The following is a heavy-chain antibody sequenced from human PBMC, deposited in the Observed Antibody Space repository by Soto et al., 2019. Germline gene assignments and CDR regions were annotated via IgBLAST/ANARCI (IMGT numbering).Heavy chain of an antibody. J-gene: IGHJ4*02. D-gene: IGHD1-1*01. CDR2: ITDSGGST. CDR3: AKLYWNPRYFDY. V-gene: IGHV3-23*01. Sequence: EVQLLESGGGLLQPGGSLRLSCAASGFTFSSVAMAWVRQAPGKGLEWVSSITDSGGSTDYADSVKGRFTISRDNSRNTLYLQMNSLRAYDTAVYYCAKLYWNPRYFDYWGQGTRVTISS. CDR1: GFTFSSVA.